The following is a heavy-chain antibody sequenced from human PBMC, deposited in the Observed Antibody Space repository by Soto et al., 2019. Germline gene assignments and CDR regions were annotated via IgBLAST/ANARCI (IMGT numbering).Heavy chain of an antibody. V-gene: IGHV3-53*04. D-gene: IGHD1-26*01. CDR3: AGGSYG. CDR1: GFDVSSNY. Sequence: EVQLVESGGGLVQPGGSLRLSCAASGFDVSSNYMSWVRQAPGKGLEWVSLIYSGGTTYYADSVKGRFTISRHSSKNTLYLQMSSLRVEDTAVYYCAGGSYGWGQGTMVTVSA. J-gene: IGHJ3*01. CDR2: IYSGGTT.